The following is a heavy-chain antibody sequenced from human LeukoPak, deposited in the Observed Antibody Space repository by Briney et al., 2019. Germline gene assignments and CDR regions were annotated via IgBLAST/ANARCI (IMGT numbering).Heavy chain of an antibody. CDR3: ARDGYSGSYYRLYYFFMDV. Sequence: GGSLRLSCAASGFTFSSYWMSWVRQAPGKGLEWVANIKQDGSEKYYVDSVKGRFTISRDNAKNSLYLQMNSLRGEDTAVYYCARDGYSGSYYRLYYFFMDVWGKGTTVTVSS. J-gene: IGHJ6*03. V-gene: IGHV3-7*03. D-gene: IGHD1-26*01. CDR2: IKQDGSEK. CDR1: GFTFSSYW.